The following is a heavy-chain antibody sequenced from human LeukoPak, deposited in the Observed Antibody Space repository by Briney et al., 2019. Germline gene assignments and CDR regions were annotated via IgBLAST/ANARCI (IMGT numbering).Heavy chain of an antibody. CDR2: ISSRGSTI. Sequence: GGSLTLSCEASGLTLSSYEMNWVRQAPGKGLEWVSHISSRGSTIYYADSVKGRFTISRDNAKNSLYLQMNSLRAEDTAVYYCARVGWVLRYAFDIWGQGTMVTVSS. J-gene: IGHJ3*02. CDR3: ARVGWVLRYAFDI. D-gene: IGHD3-16*01. CDR1: GLTLSSYE. V-gene: IGHV3-48*03.